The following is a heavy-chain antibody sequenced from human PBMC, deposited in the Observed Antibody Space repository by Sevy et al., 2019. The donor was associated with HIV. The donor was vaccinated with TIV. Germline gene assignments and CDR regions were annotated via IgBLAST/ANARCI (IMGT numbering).Heavy chain of an antibody. Sequence: GGSLRLSCAASGFTISRYAMHWVRQAPGKGLEWVAVISYDGSNKYYADSVKGRLTISRDNSKNTLYLQMNSLRAEDTAVYYCAGLVVVAALPIDWGQGTLVTVSS. CDR3: AGLVVVAALPID. CDR2: ISYDGSNK. CDR1: GFTISRYA. J-gene: IGHJ4*02. D-gene: IGHD2-15*01. V-gene: IGHV3-30-3*01.